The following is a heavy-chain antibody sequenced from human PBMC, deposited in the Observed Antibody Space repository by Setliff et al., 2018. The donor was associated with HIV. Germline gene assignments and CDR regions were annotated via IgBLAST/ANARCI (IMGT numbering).Heavy chain of an antibody. CDR2: INPKSDGT. CDR3: ARGMDYYDTSGYYQYYFDY. CDR1: GYSFTDYY. V-gene: IGHV1-2*04. J-gene: IGHJ4*02. D-gene: IGHD3-22*01. Sequence: GASVKVSCKASGYSFTDYYIHWVRQAPGQGLEWMGWINPKSDGTNYAQKVQGWITMTRDTSISTAYMELSRLRSDDTAVYYCARGMDYYDTSGYYQYYFDYWGQGTLVTVSS.